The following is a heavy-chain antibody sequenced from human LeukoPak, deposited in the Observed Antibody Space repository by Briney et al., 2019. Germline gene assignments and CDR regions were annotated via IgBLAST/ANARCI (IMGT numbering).Heavy chain of an antibody. CDR2: IIPILGIA. V-gene: IGHV1-69*04. CDR3: ATYAMALMDV. J-gene: IGHJ6*02. CDR1: GGTFSSYA. D-gene: IGHD5-18*01. Sequence: ASVKVSCKASGGTFSSYAISWVRQAPGQGLEWMGRIIPILGIANYAQKFQGRVTMTEDTSTDTAYMELSSLRSEDTAVYYCATYAMALMDVWGQGTTVTVSS.